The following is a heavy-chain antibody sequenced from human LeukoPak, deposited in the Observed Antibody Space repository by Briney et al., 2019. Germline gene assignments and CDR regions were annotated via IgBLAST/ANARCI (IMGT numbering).Heavy chain of an antibody. V-gene: IGHV3-7*01. J-gene: IGHJ6*02. D-gene: IGHD2-2*01. CDR1: GFTFSSYW. Sequence: GGSLRLSCAASGFTFSSYWMSWVRQAPEKGLEWVAKINEDGSAKDYVDSVKGRFTISRDNAKNSLYLVMNSLAADDTAVYYCARDYQFRLDVWGQGITVTVSS. CDR3: ARDYQFRLDV. CDR2: INEDGSAK.